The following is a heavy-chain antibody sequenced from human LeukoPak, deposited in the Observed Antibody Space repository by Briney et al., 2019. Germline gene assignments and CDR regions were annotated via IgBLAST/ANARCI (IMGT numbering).Heavy chain of an antibody. D-gene: IGHD2-15*01. V-gene: IGHV3-23*01. CDR2: IGGRDGGT. Sequence: GGSLRLSCAASGFTVSSNYMSRVRHAPGKGLEWVSTIGGRDGGTYYADSVKGRFTVSRDNSKDTLYLQVNSLRAEDTAVYYCAKLGYCSGGSCYRWLDPWGQGTLVTVSS. J-gene: IGHJ5*02. CDR3: AKLGYCSGGSCYRWLDP. CDR1: GFTVSSNY.